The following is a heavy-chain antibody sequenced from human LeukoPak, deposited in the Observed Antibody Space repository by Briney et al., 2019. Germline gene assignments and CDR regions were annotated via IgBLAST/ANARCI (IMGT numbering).Heavy chain of an antibody. CDR3: ATPLASEMVGYYGMAV. Sequence: ASVKVSCKASGYTFTGYYIHWVRQAPGQGREWRGWINPNSGGTNYAQKFQGRFTMARDTPISTAYMERSRLTSGDTAVYYVATPLASEMVGYYGMAVWGQGTTVTVSS. J-gene: IGHJ6*02. D-gene: IGHD3-10*02. CDR1: GYTFTGYY. V-gene: IGHV1-2*02. CDR2: INPNSGGT.